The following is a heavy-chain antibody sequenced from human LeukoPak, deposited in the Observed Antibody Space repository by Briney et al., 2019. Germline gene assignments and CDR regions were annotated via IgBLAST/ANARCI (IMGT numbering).Heavy chain of an antibody. Sequence: ASVKVSCKASGYSFSDYYMHWVRQVPGQGFEWLGWINPKNGYATYAGNFLGRLAMTSDKSTSTVSMDLISLRSDDAAIYYCAKAGRSDYFLRRFDPWGQGTLVTVSS. CDR2: INPKNGYA. CDR1: GYSFSDYY. CDR3: AKAGRSDYFLRRFDP. D-gene: IGHD3-10*01. V-gene: IGHV1-2*02. J-gene: IGHJ5*02.